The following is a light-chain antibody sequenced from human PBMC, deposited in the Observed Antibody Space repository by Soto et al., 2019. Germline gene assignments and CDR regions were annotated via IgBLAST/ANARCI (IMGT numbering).Light chain of an antibody. CDR3: QQYDNLPRT. Sequence: DIQMAQSPSSLSASVGDRVTITCRASQDISNYLNWYQQKPGKAPKLLIYDASNLETGVPSRFSGSGSGTDFTFTISSLQPEDIATYYCQQYDNLPRTFGPGTKVDI. CDR2: DAS. CDR1: QDISNY. V-gene: IGKV1-33*01. J-gene: IGKJ3*01.